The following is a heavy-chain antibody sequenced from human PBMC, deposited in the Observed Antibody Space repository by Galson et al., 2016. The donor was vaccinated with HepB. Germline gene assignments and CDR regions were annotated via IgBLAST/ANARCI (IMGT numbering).Heavy chain of an antibody. CDR1: GGSFSNADNY. CDR3: ATAPGCGRGGSCDDSPYGFDI. Sequence: ETLSLTCTVSGGSFSNADNYWGWIRQPPGKGLEWIGTIYYTGITYYNPSLKRRVHISIHTSKKQFSVKLTSLTAAGTAVYYCATAPGCGRGGSCDDSPYGFDIWGRGTMVIVSA. D-gene: IGHD2-15*01. CDR2: IYYTGIT. V-gene: IGHV4-39*07. J-gene: IGHJ3*02.